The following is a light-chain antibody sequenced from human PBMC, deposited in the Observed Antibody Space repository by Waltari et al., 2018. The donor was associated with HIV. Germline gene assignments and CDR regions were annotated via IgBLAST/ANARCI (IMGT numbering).Light chain of an antibody. CDR2: LDS. V-gene: IGKV2-28*01. Sequence: DIVMTQSPLSLPVTPGEPASISCRSSQSLLHSNGYNYLDWYLQKLGQSPQLLIYLDSNRASGVPDRFSGSGSGTDFTLKISRVEAEDVGVYYCVQALQTPPYTFGQGTKLEIK. J-gene: IGKJ2*01. CDR3: VQALQTPPYT. CDR1: QSLLHSNGYNY.